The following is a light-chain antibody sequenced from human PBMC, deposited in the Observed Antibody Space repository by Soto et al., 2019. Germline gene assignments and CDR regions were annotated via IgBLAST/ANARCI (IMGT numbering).Light chain of an antibody. CDR3: QQYSSPPQT. V-gene: IGKV3-20*01. CDR2: AAS. J-gene: IGKJ1*01. CDR1: ETVTGKY. Sequence: EIVLTQSPGTLSLSPADRATLSCRASETVTGKYLAWYQQKVGQAPRLLIFAASNRATGIPARFSGSGSGTDFTLTISRLEPEDFAMYFCQQYSSPPQTFGQGTKVEIK.